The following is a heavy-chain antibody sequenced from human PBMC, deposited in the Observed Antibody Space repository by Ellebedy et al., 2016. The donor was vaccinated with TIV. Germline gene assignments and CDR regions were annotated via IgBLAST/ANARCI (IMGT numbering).Heavy chain of an antibody. D-gene: IGHD3-10*01. Sequence: SETLSLTCTVSGGSITSGGYYWSWIRQYPGKGLEWIGEINHSGSTNYNPSLKSRVTVSVDTSKNQFSLKLSSVTAADTAVYYCARAWPVETRYYYGSGSRYYYGMDVWGQGTTVTVSS. J-gene: IGHJ6*02. CDR3: ARAWPVETRYYYGSGSRYYYGMDV. CDR2: INHSGST. V-gene: IGHV4-34*01. CDR1: GGSITSGGYY.